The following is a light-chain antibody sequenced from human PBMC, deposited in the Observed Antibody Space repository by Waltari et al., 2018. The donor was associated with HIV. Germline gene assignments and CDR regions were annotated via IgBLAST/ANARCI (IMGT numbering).Light chain of an antibody. CDR2: RNK. Sequence: QSVLTQPPSESATPGQRVTISCSGGSSNTGSNYVSWSQQIPRTAPKLLIYRNKQRPSMVPHRFSGSKSGTSASRAISGLQSEDEADYYCAAWDDSLNSFVFGTGTRVTVL. V-gene: IGLV1-47*01. CDR3: AAWDDSLNSFV. J-gene: IGLJ1*01. CDR1: SSNTGSNY.